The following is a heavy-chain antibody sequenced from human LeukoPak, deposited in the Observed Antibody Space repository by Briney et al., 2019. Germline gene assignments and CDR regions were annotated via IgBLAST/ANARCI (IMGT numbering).Heavy chain of an antibody. V-gene: IGHV4-61*02. CDR1: GASIRSGSFY. Sequence: SETLSLTCSVSGASIRSGSFYWSWIRQPAGKGLEWIGRIYTSGITNYNPSLKSRVTISVDTSKNQYSLKLSSVTAADTAVYYCARHAPDDYGGPKESDYWGQGTLVTVSS. CDR3: ARHAPDDYGGPKESDY. J-gene: IGHJ4*02. CDR2: IYTSGIT. D-gene: IGHD4-23*01.